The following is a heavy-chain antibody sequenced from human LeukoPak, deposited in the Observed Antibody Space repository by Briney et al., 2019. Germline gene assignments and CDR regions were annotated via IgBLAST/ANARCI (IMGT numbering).Heavy chain of an antibody. Sequence: GGSLRLSCAASGFTFSDYYMSWIRQAPGKGLEWVSYISSSGSTIYYADSVKGRFTISRDNSKNTLYLQMNSLRAEDTAVYYCAKGAGLGGYYGLFDYWGQGTLVTVSS. D-gene: IGHD3-10*01. CDR2: ISSSGSTI. CDR3: AKGAGLGGYYGLFDY. V-gene: IGHV3-11*01. J-gene: IGHJ4*02. CDR1: GFTFSDYY.